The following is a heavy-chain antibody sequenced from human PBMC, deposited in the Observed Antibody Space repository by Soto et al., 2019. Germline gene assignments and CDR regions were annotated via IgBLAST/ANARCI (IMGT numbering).Heavy chain of an antibody. J-gene: IGHJ5*02. Sequence: QVQLVQSGAEEKKPGASVKVSCKASGYTFTSYAMHWVRQAPGQRLEWMGWINAGNGNTKYSQKFQGRVTITRDTSASTAYMELSSLRSEDTAVYYCARVQIFWSGYSILRWFDPWGQGTLVTVSS. CDR1: GYTFTSYA. V-gene: IGHV1-3*05. D-gene: IGHD3-3*01. CDR2: INAGNGNT. CDR3: ARVQIFWSGYSILRWFDP.